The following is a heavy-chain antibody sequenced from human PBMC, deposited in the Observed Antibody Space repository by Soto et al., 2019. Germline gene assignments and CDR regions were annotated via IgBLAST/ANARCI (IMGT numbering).Heavy chain of an antibody. D-gene: IGHD7-27*01. CDR2: ISYDGTNK. V-gene: IGHV3-30-3*01. CDR3: ARNPKTSGGQHWAFNYFNS. Sequence: QVQLVETGGGVVQPGRSLRISCAASGFSFSISPMHWVRQAPGKGPEWVELISYDGTNKLYADSVKGRFTISRDNPKNTLYLQVDSPRSEDAAVYYCARNPKTSGGQHWAFNYFNSWGQRALVTVSS. CDR1: GFSFSISP. J-gene: IGHJ4*02.